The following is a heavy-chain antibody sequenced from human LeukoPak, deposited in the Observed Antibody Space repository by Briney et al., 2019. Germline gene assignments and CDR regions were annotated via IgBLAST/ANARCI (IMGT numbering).Heavy chain of an antibody. CDR3: ARDWGLNVQQWLVAGPFDY. D-gene: IGHD6-19*01. V-gene: IGHV3-7*01. CDR1: GFTFSSYA. Sequence: AGGSLRLSCAASGFTFSSYAMSWVRQAPGKGLEWVANIKQDGSEKYYVDSVKGRFTISRDNAKNSLYLQMNSLRAEDTAVYYCARDWGLNVQQWLVAGPFDYWGQGTLVTVSS. CDR2: IKQDGSEK. J-gene: IGHJ4*02.